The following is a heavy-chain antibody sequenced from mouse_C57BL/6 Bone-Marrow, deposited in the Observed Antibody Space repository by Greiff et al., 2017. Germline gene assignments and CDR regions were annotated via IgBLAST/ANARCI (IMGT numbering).Heavy chain of an antibody. CDR1: GYAFTNYL. CDR2: INPGSGGT. Sequence: VMLVESGAELVRPGTSVKVSCTASGYAFTNYLIEWVKQRPGQGLEWIGVINPGSGGTNYNEKFKGKATLTADKSSSTAYMQLSSLTSEDSAVYFCARAHYGSFAYWGQGTLVTVSA. V-gene: IGHV1-54*01. J-gene: IGHJ3*01. CDR3: ARAHYGSFAY. D-gene: IGHD1-1*01.